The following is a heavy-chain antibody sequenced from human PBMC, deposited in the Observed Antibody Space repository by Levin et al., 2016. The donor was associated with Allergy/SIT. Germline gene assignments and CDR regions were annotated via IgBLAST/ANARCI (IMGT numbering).Heavy chain of an antibody. D-gene: IGHD1-26*01. V-gene: IGHV4-59*01. Sequence: SETLSLTCTVSGGSISSYYWSWIRQPPGKGLEWIGYIYYSGSTNYNPSLKSRVTISVDTSKNQFSLKLSSVTAADTAVYYCARDGGVVGATGYGGAFDIWGQGTMVTVSS. CDR1: GGSISSYY. CDR3: ARDGGVVGATGYGGAFDI. CDR2: IYYSGST. J-gene: IGHJ3*02.